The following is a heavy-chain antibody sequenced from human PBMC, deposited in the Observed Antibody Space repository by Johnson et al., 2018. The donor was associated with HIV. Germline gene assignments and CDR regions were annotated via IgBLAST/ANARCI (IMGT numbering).Heavy chain of an antibody. J-gene: IGHJ3*02. D-gene: IGHD3-22*01. CDR1: GFTFSSYA. V-gene: IGHV3-30*04. CDR3: ARDGTRYYYDSSGSRGTFDI. CDR2: ISYDGSNK. Sequence: QVQLVESGGGVVQPGGSLRLSCAASGFTFSSYAMHWVRQAPGKGLEWVAVISYDGSNKYYADSVKGRFTISRDNSKNTLYLQINSLRAEDTAVYYCARDGTRYYYDSSGSRGTFDIWGQGTMVTVSS.